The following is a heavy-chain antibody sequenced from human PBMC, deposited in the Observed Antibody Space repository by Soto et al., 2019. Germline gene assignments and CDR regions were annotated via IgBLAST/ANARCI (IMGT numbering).Heavy chain of an antibody. J-gene: IGHJ4*02. Sequence: VAVISYDGSNKYYADSVKGRFTISRDNSKNTLYLQMNSLRIEDTAVYYCAKNLHYFDSWGQGTLVTVSS. CDR3: AKNLHYFDS. V-gene: IGHV3-30*18. CDR2: ISYDGSNK.